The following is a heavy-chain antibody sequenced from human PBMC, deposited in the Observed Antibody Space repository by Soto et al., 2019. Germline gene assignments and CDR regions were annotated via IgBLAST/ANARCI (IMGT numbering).Heavy chain of an antibody. V-gene: IGHV1-18*04. J-gene: IGHJ4*02. CDR1: GYTFTSYG. CDR2: ISGYNGNT. Sequence: QVQLVQSGAEVKKPGASVKVSCKTSGYTFTSYGVSWVRRAPGQGLEWVGWISGYNGNTNYAQKLQGRVTMTTDTSRATAYMELRGLRSDDTAIYYCARGYFDYWGQGTLVTVSS. CDR3: ARGYFDY.